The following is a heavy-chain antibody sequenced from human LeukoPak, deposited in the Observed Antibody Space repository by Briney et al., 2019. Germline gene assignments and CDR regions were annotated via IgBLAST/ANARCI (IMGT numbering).Heavy chain of an antibody. CDR3: AKDGDHGDYWYFDL. CDR2: ISWDGLRT. CDR1: GFTFDDYT. D-gene: IGHD4-17*01. J-gene: IGHJ2*01. Sequence: GGSLRLSCAASGFTFDDYTIHWVRHAPGKGLEWVSLISWDGLRTSYADSVRGRFTISRDNSRNSLYLQMDSLKTEDTALYYCAKDGDHGDYWYFDLWGRGTLVTVFS. V-gene: IGHV3-43*01.